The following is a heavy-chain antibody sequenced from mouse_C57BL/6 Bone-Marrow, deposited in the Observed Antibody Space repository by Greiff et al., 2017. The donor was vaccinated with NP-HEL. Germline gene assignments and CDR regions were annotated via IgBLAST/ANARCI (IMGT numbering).Heavy chain of an antibody. D-gene: IGHD2-3*01. V-gene: IGHV1-19*01. Sequence: EVQRVESGPVLVKPGASVKMSCKASGYTFTDYYMNWVKQSHGKSLEWIGVINPYNGGTSYNQKFKGKATLTVDKSSSTAYMELNSLTSEDSAVYYCARSKIPRWLPWYFDVWGTGTTVTVSS. CDR1: GYTFTDYY. J-gene: IGHJ1*03. CDR3: ARSKIPRWLPWYFDV. CDR2: INPYNGGT.